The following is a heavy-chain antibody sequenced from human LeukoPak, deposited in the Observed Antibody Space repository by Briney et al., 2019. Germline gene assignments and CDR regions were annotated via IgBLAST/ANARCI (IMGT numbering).Heavy chain of an antibody. Sequence: PGGSLRLSCAASGFTVSSNYMSWVRQAPGKGLEWVSVIYSGGTTYYADSVKGRFTISRDNSKNTLYLQMNSLRAEDTAVYYCAKVGVGVGARGYYFDYWGQGTLVTVSS. CDR1: GFTVSSNY. CDR2: IYSGGTT. J-gene: IGHJ4*02. D-gene: IGHD1-26*01. V-gene: IGHV3-53*01. CDR3: AKVGVGVGARGYYFDY.